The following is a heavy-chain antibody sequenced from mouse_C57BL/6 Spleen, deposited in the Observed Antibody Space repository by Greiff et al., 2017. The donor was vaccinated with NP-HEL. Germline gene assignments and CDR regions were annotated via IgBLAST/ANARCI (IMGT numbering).Heavy chain of an antibody. CDR2: IDPSDSYT. CDR3: ARWGGTVAY. CDR1: GYTFTSYW. V-gene: IGHV1-69*01. D-gene: IGHD4-1*01. Sequence: QVQLKQPGAELVMPGASVKLSCKASGYTFTSYWMHWVKQRPGQGLEWIGEIDPSDSYTNYNQKFEGKSTLTVDKSSSTAYMQLSSLTSEDSAVYYCARWGGTVAYWGQGTLVTVSA. J-gene: IGHJ3*01.